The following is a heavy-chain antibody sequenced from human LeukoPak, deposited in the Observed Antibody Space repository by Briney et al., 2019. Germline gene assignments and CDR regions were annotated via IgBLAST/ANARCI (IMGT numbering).Heavy chain of an antibody. CDR3: ARDRDWGCSYCSY. Sequence: PGGSLRLSCAASGFTFSTYWMHWVRQAPGKGLVWVSQINTDGNSTTYADSVKGRFTVSRDNAKNTLYLQMNSLRAEDTAVYYCARDRDWGCSYCSYWGQGTLVTVSS. D-gene: IGHD7-27*01. CDR1: GFTFSTYW. CDR2: INTDGNST. J-gene: IGHJ4*02. V-gene: IGHV3-74*01.